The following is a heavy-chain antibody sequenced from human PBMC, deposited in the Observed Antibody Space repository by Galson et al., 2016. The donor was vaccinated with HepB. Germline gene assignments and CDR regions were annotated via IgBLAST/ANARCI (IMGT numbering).Heavy chain of an antibody. J-gene: IGHJ4*01. CDR2: IHSTGSV. CDR3: ARHVDYTNSVDF. D-gene: IGHD4-11*01. V-gene: IGHV4-30-4*01. CDR1: GGSISTGDYY. Sequence: TLSLTCAVSGGSISTGDYYWTWIRQPPGKGLEWIGYIHSTGSVFSKPSLQSRVGISLDTSANQFSLNLYSVASADTALYFCARHVDYTNSVDFWGPGIVVTVSS.